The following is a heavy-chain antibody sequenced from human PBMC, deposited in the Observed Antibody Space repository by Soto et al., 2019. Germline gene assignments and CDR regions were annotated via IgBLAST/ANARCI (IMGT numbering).Heavy chain of an antibody. CDR1: DGSIGSYY. Sequence: SATLPLTCTVYDGSIGSYYWSWIGQPPGKGLEWIGYIYYSGSTNYNPSLKSRVTISVDTSKNQFSLKLSSVTAADTAVYYCARDYYDSSGGASWFDPWGQGTLVTVS. D-gene: IGHD3-22*01. J-gene: IGHJ5*02. V-gene: IGHV4-59*01. CDR2: IYYSGST. CDR3: ARDYYDSSGGASWFDP.